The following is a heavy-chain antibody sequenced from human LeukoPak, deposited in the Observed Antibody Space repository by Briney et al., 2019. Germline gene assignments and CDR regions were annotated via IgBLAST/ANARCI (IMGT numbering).Heavy chain of an antibody. CDR2: ISAYNGNT. V-gene: IGHV1-18*01. D-gene: IGHD2-2*01. CDR1: GYTFTSYG. Sequence: ASVKVSCKASGYTFTSYGISWVRQAPGQGLEWMGWISAYNGNTNYAQKLQGRVTMTTDTSTSTAYMELRSLTSDDTAVYYCARVVRGADAFDIWGQGTMVTVSS. J-gene: IGHJ3*02. CDR3: ARVVRGADAFDI.